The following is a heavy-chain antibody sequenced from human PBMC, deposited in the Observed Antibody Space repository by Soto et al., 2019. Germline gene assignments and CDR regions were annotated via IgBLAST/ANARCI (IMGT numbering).Heavy chain of an antibody. V-gene: IGHV3-72*01. D-gene: IGHD1-1*01. CDR1: GFTFSDHY. J-gene: IGHJ4*02. CDR3: GVWIAGVGY. Sequence: EVQLLESGGGLVQPGGSLRLSCAASGFTFSDHYMDWLRQAPGKGLEWVGGTRHKNERITTEYAASGKGRFTSSRDASTYSLSLQMNSLNTEASATYSCGVWIAGVGYWGRGTLVTVAS. CDR2: TRHKNERITT.